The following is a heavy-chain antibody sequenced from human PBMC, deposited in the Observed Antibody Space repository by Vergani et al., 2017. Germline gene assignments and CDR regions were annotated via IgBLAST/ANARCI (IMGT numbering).Heavy chain of an antibody. V-gene: IGHV3-66*02. CDR3: AIDPSGYCTGDTCRGY. Sequence: EVQLMESGGGWAQPGGSLRLSCAASEFPVSSYFMSWVRQAPGKGLEWVSIIYNAGATFYADSVKGRFTISRDTSKKTLYLEMKRLTIEDTALYYCAIDPSGYCTGDTCRGYWGQGTLVTVSS. CDR1: EFPVSSYF. J-gene: IGHJ4*02. D-gene: IGHD2-8*02. CDR2: IYNAGAT.